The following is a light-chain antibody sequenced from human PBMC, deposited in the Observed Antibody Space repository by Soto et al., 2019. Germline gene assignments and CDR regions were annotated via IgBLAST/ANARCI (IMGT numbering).Light chain of an antibody. CDR3: QQGNSWPYT. CDR1: QGISSC. CDR2: AAS. V-gene: IGKV1-12*01. J-gene: IGKJ2*01. Sequence: DIQMTQSPSSVAASVGDRVTITCRASQGISSCLAWYQQKPGKAPTLLIYAASSMQSGVPSRFRGSGSGTDFTLTISSLQPEDFATYYCQQGNSWPYTFGQGTKLEIK.